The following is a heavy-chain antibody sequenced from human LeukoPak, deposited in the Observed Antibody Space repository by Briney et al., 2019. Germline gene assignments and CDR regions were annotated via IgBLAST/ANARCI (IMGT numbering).Heavy chain of an antibody. CDR1: GGSISNYY. J-gene: IGHJ4*02. V-gene: IGHV4-4*07. Sequence: SETLSLTCTVSGGSISNYYWIWIRQPAGKGLEWIGRIYSSGSTNYNPSLKSRVTMSVDTSKNQFSLKLSSVTAADTAVYYCARDSSPLYYFDYWGQGTLVTVSS. D-gene: IGHD2/OR15-2a*01. CDR3: ARDSSPLYYFDY. CDR2: IYSSGST.